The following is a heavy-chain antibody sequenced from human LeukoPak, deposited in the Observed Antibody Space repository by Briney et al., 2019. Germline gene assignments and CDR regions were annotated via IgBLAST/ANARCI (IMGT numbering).Heavy chain of an antibody. CDR2: ISSSSSYI. J-gene: IGHJ6*03. V-gene: IGHV3-21*01. CDR3: AREEYSSSWSLYYYYYYMDV. Sequence: GGSLRLSCAASGFTFSSYSMNWVRQAPGKGLEWVSSISSSSSYIYYADSVKGRFTISRDNAKNSLYLQMNSLRAEDTAVYYCAREEYSSSWSLYYYYYYMDVWGKGTTVTISS. CDR1: GFTFSSYS. D-gene: IGHD6-13*01.